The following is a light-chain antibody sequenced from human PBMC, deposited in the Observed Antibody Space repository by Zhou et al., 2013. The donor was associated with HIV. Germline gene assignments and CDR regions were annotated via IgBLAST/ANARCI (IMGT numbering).Light chain of an antibody. J-gene: IGKJ5*01. Sequence: EIVLTQSPGTLSLSPGERATLSCRASQSVSSSYLAWYQQKPGQAPRLLIYGASSRATGIPARFSGTGSGTQFTLTISSLQSEDFAVYYCQQYNNWPPITFGHGTRLEIK. V-gene: IGKV3-15*01. CDR3: QQYNNWPPIT. CDR1: QSVSSSY. CDR2: GAS.